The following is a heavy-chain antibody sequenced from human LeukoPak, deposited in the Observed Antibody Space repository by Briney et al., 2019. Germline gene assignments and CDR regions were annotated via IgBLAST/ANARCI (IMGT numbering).Heavy chain of an antibody. D-gene: IGHD1-26*01. Sequence: SETLSLTCTVSGGSISSSSYYWGWIRQPPGKGLGWIGSIYYSGSTYYNPSLKSRVTISVDTSKNQFSLKLSSVTAADTAVYYCARLLVGATTYDYWGQGTLITVSS. CDR1: GGSISSSSYY. J-gene: IGHJ4*02. CDR3: ARLLVGATTYDY. CDR2: IYYSGST. V-gene: IGHV4-39*01.